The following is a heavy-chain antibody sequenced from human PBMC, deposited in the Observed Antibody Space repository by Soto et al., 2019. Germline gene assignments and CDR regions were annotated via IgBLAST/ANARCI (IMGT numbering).Heavy chain of an antibody. D-gene: IGHD2-2*01. V-gene: IGHV1-69*13. J-gene: IGHJ6*02. CDR1: GGTFSSYS. CDR3: AIGEHCSSTSCRRKLYYYGMDV. CDR2: IIPIFGTA. Sequence: VASVKVSCKASGGTFSSYSISWVRQAPGQGLEWMGGIIPIFGTANYAQKFQGRVTITADESTSTAYMELSSLRSEDTAVYYCAIGEHCSSTSCRRKLYYYGMDVWGQGTTVTVSS.